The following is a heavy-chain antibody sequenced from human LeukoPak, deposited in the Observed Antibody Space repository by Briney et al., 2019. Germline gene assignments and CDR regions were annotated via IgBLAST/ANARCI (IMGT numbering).Heavy chain of an antibody. CDR2: IYHSGST. Sequence: SETLSLTCAVSGYSISSGYYWGWIRQPPGKGLEWIGSIYHSGSTYYNPSLKSRVTVSVDTSKNQFSLKLSSVTAADTAVYYCARSPWIQLWLGAFDIWGQGTMVTVSS. CDR3: ARSPWIQLWLGAFDI. V-gene: IGHV4-38-2*01. J-gene: IGHJ3*02. CDR1: GYSISSGYY. D-gene: IGHD5-18*01.